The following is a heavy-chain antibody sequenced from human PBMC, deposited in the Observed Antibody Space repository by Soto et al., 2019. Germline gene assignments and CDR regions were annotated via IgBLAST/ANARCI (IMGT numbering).Heavy chain of an antibody. V-gene: IGHV3-48*01. CDR1: GSTFSSYI. D-gene: IGHD3-10*01. Sequence: LRLSCAASGSTFSSYIMNWVRQAPGKGLEWVSYISSSSSTLYYADSVKGRFTISRDNAKNSLYLQMNSLRAEDTAVYYCAREIQGDPWPDYWGQGTLVTVSS. CDR3: AREIQGDPWPDY. J-gene: IGHJ4*02. CDR2: ISSSSSTL.